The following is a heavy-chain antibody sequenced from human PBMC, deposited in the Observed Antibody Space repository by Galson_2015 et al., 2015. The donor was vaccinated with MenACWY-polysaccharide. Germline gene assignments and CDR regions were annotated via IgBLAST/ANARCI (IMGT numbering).Heavy chain of an antibody. CDR1: GFTFSNFP. CDR3: TGETYYFDY. V-gene: IGHV3-7*05. J-gene: IGHJ4*02. CDR2: IKEDGSEK. D-gene: IGHD2-21*01. Sequence: SLRLSCAVSGFTFSNFPMSWVRQAPGKGLEWVANIKEDGSEKYYVDSVKGRFIISRDNAKNSLYLEMNSLRAEDTAVYYCTGETYYFDYWGQGTLVTVSS.